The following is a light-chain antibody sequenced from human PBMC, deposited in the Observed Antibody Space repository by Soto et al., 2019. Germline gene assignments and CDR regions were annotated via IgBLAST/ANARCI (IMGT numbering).Light chain of an antibody. CDR2: DAS. Sequence: DIHMTQSPSSLASCVGNRVTITCHSSQDIATYLNCYQQKPGKAPNLLTYDASNLETGVPSRFRGGASRTNFTFTISNPQNEDIAKYYCKNYPNIPPTWKFGQRNNVDIK. J-gene: IGKJ1*01. V-gene: IGKV1-33*01. CDR3: KNYPNIPPTWK. CDR1: QDIATY.